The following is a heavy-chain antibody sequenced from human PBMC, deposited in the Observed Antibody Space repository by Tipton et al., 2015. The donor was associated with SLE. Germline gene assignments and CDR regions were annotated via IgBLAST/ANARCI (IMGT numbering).Heavy chain of an antibody. V-gene: IGHV3-21*01. D-gene: IGHD5-12*01. Sequence: SLRLSCAASRFTFSSYSMNWVRQAPGKGLEWVSSISSSSSYIYYADSVKGRFTISRDNAKNSLYLQMNSLRAEDTAVYYCARDPEWLRYAFDIWGQGTMVTVSS. CDR2: ISSSSSYI. J-gene: IGHJ3*02. CDR3: ARDPEWLRYAFDI. CDR1: RFTFSSYS.